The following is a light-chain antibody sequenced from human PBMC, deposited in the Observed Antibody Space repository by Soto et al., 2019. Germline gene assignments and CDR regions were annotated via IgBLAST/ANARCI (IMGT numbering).Light chain of an antibody. CDR2: TAS. V-gene: IGKV1-39*01. J-gene: IGKJ1*01. CDR1: QIIGSY. CDR3: KQSYSPLWT. Sequence: DIQMTQSPSSLSAAVGDRVTITCRASQIIGSYLNWYQQKPGKAPNLLIYTASNLQSGVPSRFSGSGSRTDFTLTISSLQPEDFATYYCKQSYSPLWTFGQGTKVEIK.